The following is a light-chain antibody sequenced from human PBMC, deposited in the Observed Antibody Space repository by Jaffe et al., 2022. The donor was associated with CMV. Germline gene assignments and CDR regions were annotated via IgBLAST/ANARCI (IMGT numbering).Light chain of an antibody. CDR3: QQYYSTPLT. J-gene: IGKJ3*01. Sequence: DIVMTQSPDSLAVSLGERATINCKSSQTVLYSSNNRNYLAWYQHKPRQPPKLLIYWASMRESGVPERFSGSGSGTDFTLTISNLQAEDVAIYYCQQYYSTPLTFGPGTKVDIK. V-gene: IGKV4-1*01. CDR1: QTVLYSSNNRNY. CDR2: WAS.